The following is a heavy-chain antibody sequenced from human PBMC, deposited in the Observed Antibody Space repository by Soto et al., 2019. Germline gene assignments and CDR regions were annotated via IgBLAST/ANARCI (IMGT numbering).Heavy chain of an antibody. J-gene: IGHJ4*02. CDR3: ARRAYFDY. V-gene: IGHV4-34*01. Sequence: SETLSLTCAVYGGSFSGYYWSWIRQPPGKGLEWIGEVNHSGTADYNPSLKGRVTISVDTSKNQFSLKLSSVTAADTAVYYCARRAYFDYWGQGTLVTVSS. CDR2: VNHSGTA. CDR1: GGSFSGYY.